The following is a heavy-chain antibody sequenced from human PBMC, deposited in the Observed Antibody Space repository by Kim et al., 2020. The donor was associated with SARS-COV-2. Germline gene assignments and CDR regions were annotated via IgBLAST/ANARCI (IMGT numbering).Heavy chain of an antibody. Sequence: GGSLRLSCAASGFTVSSNYMSWVRQAPGKGLEWVSVIYSGGSTYYADSVKGRFTISRDNSKNTLYLQMNSLRAEDTAVYYCARVPTSPYYYYGMDVWGQGTTVTVSS. V-gene: IGHV3-53*01. J-gene: IGHJ6*02. CDR2: IYSGGST. CDR3: ARVPTSPYYYYGMDV. D-gene: IGHD1-1*01. CDR1: GFTVSSNY.